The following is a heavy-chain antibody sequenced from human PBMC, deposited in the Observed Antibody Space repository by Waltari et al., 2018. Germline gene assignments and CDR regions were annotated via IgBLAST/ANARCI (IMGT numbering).Heavy chain of an antibody. D-gene: IGHD3-9*01. J-gene: IGHJ5*02. CDR1: GGSISSYY. CDR2: IYTSGST. V-gene: IGHV4-4*07. Sequence: QVQLQESGPGLVKPSETLSLPCTVSGGSISSYYCSWIRQPAGKGLEWIGRIYTSGSTNYNPSLKSRVTISVDKSKNQFSLKLSSVTAADTAVYYCAREYYDILTGYFNWFDPWGQGTLVTVSS. CDR3: AREYYDILTGYFNWFDP.